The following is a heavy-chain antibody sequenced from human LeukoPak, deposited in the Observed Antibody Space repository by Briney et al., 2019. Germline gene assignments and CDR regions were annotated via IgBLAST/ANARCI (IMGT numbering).Heavy chain of an antibody. CDR1: GFTFSSYG. V-gene: IGHV3-30*18. CDR2: ISYAGSNK. J-gene: IGHJ4*02. D-gene: IGHD6-13*01. Sequence: PGGSLRLSCAASGFTFSSYGMHWVRQPPGKGLEWVAVISYAGSNKYYADSVKGRFTISRDNSKNTLYLQMNSLRAEDTAVYFCAKDRGAAASYFDYWGQGTLVTVSS. CDR3: AKDRGAAASYFDY.